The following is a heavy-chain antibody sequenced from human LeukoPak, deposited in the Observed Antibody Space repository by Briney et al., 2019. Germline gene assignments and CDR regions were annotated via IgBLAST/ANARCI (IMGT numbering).Heavy chain of an antibody. CDR1: GGSISSGDYY. V-gene: IGHV4-30-4*08. D-gene: IGHD2-2*01. J-gene: IGHJ4*02. Sequence: SQTLSLTCTVSGGSISSGDYYWSWIRQPPGKGLEWIGYIYYSGSTYYNPSLKSRVTISVDTSKNQFSLKLSSVTATDTAVYYCARGDLGYCSSTRCRIFDYWGQGTLVTVSS. CDR3: ARGDLGYCSSTRCRIFDY. CDR2: IYYSGST.